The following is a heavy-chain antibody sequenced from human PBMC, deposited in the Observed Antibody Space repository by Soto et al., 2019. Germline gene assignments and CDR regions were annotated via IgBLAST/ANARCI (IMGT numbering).Heavy chain of an antibody. V-gene: IGHV3-21*01. D-gene: IGHD3-22*01. J-gene: IGHJ6*02. CDR3: ARDSVTMIVVVAPQSYYYYGMDV. Sequence: EVQLVESGGGLVQPGGSLRLSCAASGFTFSSYSMNWVRQAPGKGLEWVSSISSSSSYIYYADSVKGRFTISRDNAKNSLYLQMNSLRAEDTAVYYCARDSVTMIVVVAPQSYYYYGMDVWGQGTTVTVSS. CDR1: GFTFSSYS. CDR2: ISSSSSYI.